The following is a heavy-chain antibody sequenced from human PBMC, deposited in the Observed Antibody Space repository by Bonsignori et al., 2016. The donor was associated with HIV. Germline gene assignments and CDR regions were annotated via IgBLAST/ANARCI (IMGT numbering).Heavy chain of an antibody. CDR3: ATSLRYSGYDFY. D-gene: IGHD5-12*01. Sequence: EVQLVESGGGLVQPGGSLRLSCAASGFTFETYEMNWVRQAPGKGLEWVSYISSRGQTIFYSDSVKGRFTISRDNAKNSLYLQINSLGAEDTAIYYCATSLRYSGYDFYWGQGTLVTVSS. V-gene: IGHV3-48*03. J-gene: IGHJ4*02. CDR1: GFTFETYE. CDR2: ISSRGQTI.